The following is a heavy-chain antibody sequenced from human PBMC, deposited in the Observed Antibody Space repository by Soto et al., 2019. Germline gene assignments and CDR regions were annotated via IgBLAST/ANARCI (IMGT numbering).Heavy chain of an antibody. CDR1: GGTFSTYG. V-gene: IGHV1-69*13. Sequence: QVQLVQSGAEVKKPGSSVKVSCKASGGTFSTYGMNWVRLAPGQGLEWMGGIIPKFGTTNYAQKYQGRVTITAAESTNTAYMELNYLRSEDTAVYFCARELHPNYGGNSLSLDYWGQGTLVTVSS. CDR3: ARELHPNYGGNSLSLDY. CDR2: IIPKFGTT. D-gene: IGHD4-17*01. J-gene: IGHJ4*02.